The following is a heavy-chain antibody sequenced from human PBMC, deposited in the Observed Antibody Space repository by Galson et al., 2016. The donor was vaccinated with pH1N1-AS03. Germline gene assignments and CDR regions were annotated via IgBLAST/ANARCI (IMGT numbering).Heavy chain of an antibody. D-gene: IGHD2-2*01. J-gene: IGHJ4*02. Sequence: SLRLSCAASGFIFSGNSMSWVRQAPGKGLEWVAAISPTGETTPYADSVKGRFIISRDNSKNTLFLEMDSLRAEDTAVDYCAKCDVSCQHSTLDYWGQGTLVTVAS. CDR3: AKCDVSCQHSTLDY. CDR2: ISPTGETT. CDR1: GFIFSGNS. V-gene: IGHV3-23*01.